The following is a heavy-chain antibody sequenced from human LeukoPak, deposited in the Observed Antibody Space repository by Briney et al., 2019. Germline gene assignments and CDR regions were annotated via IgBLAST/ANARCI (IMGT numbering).Heavy chain of an antibody. J-gene: IGHJ4*02. D-gene: IGHD3-3*01. CDR3: AKGSHYDFWSGYYNFDY. CDR1: GFTFSSYG. CDR2: IRYDGSNK. V-gene: IGHV3-30*02. Sequence: GGSLRLSCAASGFTFSSYGMHWVRQAPGKGLEWVAFIRYDGSNKYYADSVKGRFTISRDNSKNTLYLQMNSLRAEDTAVYYCAKGSHYDFWSGYYNFDYWGQGTLVTVSS.